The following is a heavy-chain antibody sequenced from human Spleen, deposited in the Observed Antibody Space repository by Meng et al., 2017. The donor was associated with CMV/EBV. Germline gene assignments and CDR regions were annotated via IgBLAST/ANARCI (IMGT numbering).Heavy chain of an antibody. J-gene: IGHJ5*02. CDR1: GGSFTGNY. CDR2: INHSGST. V-gene: IGHV4-34*01. CDR3: ARAPTYDFWSGYQREAHRRHWFDP. D-gene: IGHD3-3*01. Sequence: SETLSLTCAVYGGSFTGNYWSWIRQPSGKGLEWTGEINHSGSTNYNPALKSRVTISVDTTKNQSSLKLGCVTDAETAVYYSARAPTYDFWSGYQREAHRRHWFDPGCQGTLVTVSS.